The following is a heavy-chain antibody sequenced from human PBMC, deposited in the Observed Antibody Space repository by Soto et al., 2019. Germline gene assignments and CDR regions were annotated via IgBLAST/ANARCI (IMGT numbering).Heavy chain of an antibody. D-gene: IGHD1-7*01. J-gene: IGHJ5*02. V-gene: IGHV1-2*04. Sequence: ASVKVSCKASGYTFTGYYMHWVRQAPGQGLEWMGWINPNSGGTNYAQKFQGWVTMTRDTSISTAYMELSRLRSDDTAVYYCARARYNWNLVLFDPWAQGSLVTFSS. CDR2: INPNSGGT. CDR1: GYTFTGYY. CDR3: ARARYNWNLVLFDP.